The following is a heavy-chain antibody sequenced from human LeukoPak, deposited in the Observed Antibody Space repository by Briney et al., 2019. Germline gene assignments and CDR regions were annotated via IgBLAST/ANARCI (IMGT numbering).Heavy chain of an antibody. CDR1: GFTFSSYS. V-gene: IGHV3-21*01. CDR3: AQMYSSGWPFDY. D-gene: IGHD6-19*01. J-gene: IGHJ4*02. CDR2: ISSSSSYI. Sequence: GGSLRLSCAASGFTFSSYSMNWVRQAPGKGLEWVSSISSSSSYIYYADSVKGRFTTSRDNAKNSLYLQMNSLRAEDTAVYYCAQMYSSGWPFDYWGQGTLVTVSS.